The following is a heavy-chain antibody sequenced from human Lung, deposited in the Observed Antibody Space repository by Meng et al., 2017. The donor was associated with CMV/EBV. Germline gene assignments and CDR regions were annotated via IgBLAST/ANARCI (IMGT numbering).Heavy chain of an antibody. V-gene: IGHV4-61*01. CDR3: ARDRLEHNAFDM. CDR2: ISYIGST. CDR1: GGSVTGSCY. J-gene: IGHJ3*02. Sequence: SXTXSLXCTVSGGSVTGSCYWNWLRQPPGKGLEWIGYISYIGSTNYNPSLKSRVTISLDTSKNQFSLKLTSVTAADTAIFYCARDRLEHNAFDMWGPGKMV. D-gene: IGHD1/OR15-1a*01.